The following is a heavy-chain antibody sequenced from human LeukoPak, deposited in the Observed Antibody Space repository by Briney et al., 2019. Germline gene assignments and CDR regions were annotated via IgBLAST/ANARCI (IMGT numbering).Heavy chain of an antibody. V-gene: IGHV3-74*01. CDR3: ARDKIAVAGTAYYYGMDV. Sequence: GGSLRLSCAASGFTFSSYWMHWVRQAPGKGRVWVSRINSDGSSTSYADSVKGRFTISRDNAKNTLYLQMNSLRAEDTAVYYCARDKIAVAGTAYYYGMDVWGQGTTVTVSS. CDR2: INSDGSST. CDR1: GFTFSSYW. D-gene: IGHD6-19*01. J-gene: IGHJ6*02.